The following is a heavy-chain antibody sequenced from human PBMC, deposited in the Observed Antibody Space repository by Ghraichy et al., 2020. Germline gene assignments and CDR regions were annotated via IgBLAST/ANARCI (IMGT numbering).Heavy chain of an antibody. V-gene: IGHV4-59*01. CDR1: GGSISSYY. CDR3: ARDRGSGWYSVDY. D-gene: IGHD6-19*01. J-gene: IGHJ4*02. CDR2: MYYSGST. Sequence: SETLSLTCTVSGGSISSYYWSWIRQPPGKGLEWIGYMYYSGSTNYNPSLKSRVTISGDTSKNQISLKVSSVTAADTVVYYCARDRGSGWYSVDYWGQGTLVTVSS.